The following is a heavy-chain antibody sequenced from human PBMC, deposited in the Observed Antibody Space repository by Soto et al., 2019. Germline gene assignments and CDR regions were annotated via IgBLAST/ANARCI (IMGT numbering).Heavy chain of an antibody. CDR1: GYTFTSYG. CDR3: ARDRTMVRGVTSYYYYGMDV. D-gene: IGHD3-10*01. CDR2: ISAYNGNT. V-gene: IGHV1-18*04. J-gene: IGHJ6*02. Sequence: QVQLVQSGAEVKKPGASVKVSCKASGYTFTSYGISWVRQAPGQGLEWMGWISAYNGNTNYAQKLQGRVTMTTDTSTSTAYMELRSLRSDDTAVYYCARDRTMVRGVTSYYYYGMDVWGQGTTVTVSS.